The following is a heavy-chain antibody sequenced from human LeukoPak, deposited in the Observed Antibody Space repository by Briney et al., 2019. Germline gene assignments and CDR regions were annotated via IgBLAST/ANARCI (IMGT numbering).Heavy chain of an antibody. CDR1: GYTFTGYY. CDR3: ARGTYSSTFDY. Sequence: ASVKVSCKASGYTFTGYYMHWVRQAPGQGLEWMGWINPNSGGINYAQKFQGRVTMTRDTSISTAYMELSRLRSDDTAVYYCARGTYSSTFDYWGQGTLVTVSS. CDR2: INPNSGGI. V-gene: IGHV1-2*02. J-gene: IGHJ4*02. D-gene: IGHD6-13*01.